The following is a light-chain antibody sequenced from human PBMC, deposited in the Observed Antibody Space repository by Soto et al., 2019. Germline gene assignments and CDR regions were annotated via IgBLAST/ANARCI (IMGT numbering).Light chain of an antibody. J-gene: IGKJ5*01. CDR2: DAS. Sequence: DIVLTQSPCTLYLSPGERATLSCSASQSLISSYLAWYQQKPGQAPRLLIYDASSRATGIPDRFSGSGSGTDFTLTISRLEPEDSAVYYCQQYGSSPPITFGQGTRLEIK. CDR3: QQYGSSPPIT. V-gene: IGKV3-20*01. CDR1: QSLISSY.